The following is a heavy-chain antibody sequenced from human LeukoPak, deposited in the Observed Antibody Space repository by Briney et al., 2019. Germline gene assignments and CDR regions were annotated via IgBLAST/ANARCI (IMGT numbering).Heavy chain of an antibody. CDR1: GFTFSSYG. V-gene: IGHV3-30*18. CDR2: ISYDGSNK. J-gene: IGHJ6*02. D-gene: IGHD3-3*01. CDR3: AKEGEDRTQSPYDFWSGYYTGKARYYYGMDV. Sequence: GGSLRLSCAASGFTFSSYGMPWVRQAPGKGLEWVAVISYDGSNKYYADSVKGRFTISRDNSKNTLYLQMNSLRAEDTAVYYCAKEGEDRTQSPYDFWSGYYTGKARYYYGMDVWGQGTTVTVSS.